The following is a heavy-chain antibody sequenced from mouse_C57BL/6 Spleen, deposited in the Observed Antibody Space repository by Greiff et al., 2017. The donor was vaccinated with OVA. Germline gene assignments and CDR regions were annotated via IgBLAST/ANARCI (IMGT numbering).Heavy chain of an antibody. Sequence: QVQLQQPGAELVKPGASVKLSCKASGYTFTSYWMHWVKQRPGRGLEWIGRIDPTSGGTKYNEKFKSKATLTVDKPSSTAYMQLSSLTSEDSAVYDVAREGATVEGRYFDYWGQGTTLTVSS. D-gene: IGHD1-1*01. J-gene: IGHJ2*01. CDR3: AREGATVEGRYFDY. V-gene: IGHV1-72*01. CDR1: GYTFTSYW. CDR2: IDPTSGGT.